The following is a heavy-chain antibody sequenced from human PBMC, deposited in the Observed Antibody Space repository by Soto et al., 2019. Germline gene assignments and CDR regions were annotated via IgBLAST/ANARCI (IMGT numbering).Heavy chain of an antibody. CDR3: AKEKWELLRGMDV. CDR1: GFTFSSDA. D-gene: IGHD1-26*01. J-gene: IGHJ6*02. CDR2: ISGSGGST. V-gene: IGHV3-23*01. Sequence: PGGSLRLSCAASGFTFSSDAMSWVRQAPGKGLEWVSAISGSGGSTYYADSVKGRFTISRDNSKNTLYPQMNSLRAEDTAVYYCAKEKWELLRGMDVWGQGPTVTVSS.